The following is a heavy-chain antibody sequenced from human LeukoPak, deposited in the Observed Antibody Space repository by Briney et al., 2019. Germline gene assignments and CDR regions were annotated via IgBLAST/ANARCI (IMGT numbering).Heavy chain of an antibody. D-gene: IGHD3-3*01. V-gene: IGHV1-2*02. CDR1: GYTFTGYY. CDR3: ARGPKRWSGYYLDY. J-gene: IGHJ4*02. Sequence: ASVRVSCKASGYTFTGYYLHWVRQAPGQGLEWMGWINPNSGGTNYAQKFQGRVTMTRDTSISTAYMELSRLRSDDTAVYYCARGPKRWSGYYLDYWGQGTLVTVSS. CDR2: INPNSGGT.